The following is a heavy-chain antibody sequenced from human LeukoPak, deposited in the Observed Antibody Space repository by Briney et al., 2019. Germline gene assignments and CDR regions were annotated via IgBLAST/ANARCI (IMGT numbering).Heavy chain of an antibody. J-gene: IGHJ5*02. Sequence: ASVRVSCKASGYTFTGYYMHWVRQAPGQGLEWMGWINPNSGGTNYAQKFQGRVTMTRDTSISTAYMELSRLRSDDTAVYYCARAPRTTTVVTHNWFDPWGQGTLVTVS. CDR3: ARAPRTTTVVTHNWFDP. V-gene: IGHV1-2*02. CDR2: INPNSGGT. CDR1: GYTFTGYY. D-gene: IGHD4-23*01.